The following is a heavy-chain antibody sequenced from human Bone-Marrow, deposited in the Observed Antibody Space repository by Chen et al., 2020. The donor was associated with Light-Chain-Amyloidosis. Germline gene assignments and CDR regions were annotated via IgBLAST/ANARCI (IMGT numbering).Heavy chain of an antibody. J-gene: IGHJ6*02. CDR3: ASPTGTTSYYYYYGMDV. CDR2: ISSSGSTI. V-gene: IGHV3-48*03. Sequence: SLRLSCAASGFAFSSYAMSWVRQAPGKGLEWVSYISSSGSTIYYADSVKGRFTISRDNAKNSLYLQMNSLRAEDTAVYYCASPTGTTSYYYYYGMDVWGQGTTVTVSS. D-gene: IGHD1-1*01. CDR1: GFAFSSYA.